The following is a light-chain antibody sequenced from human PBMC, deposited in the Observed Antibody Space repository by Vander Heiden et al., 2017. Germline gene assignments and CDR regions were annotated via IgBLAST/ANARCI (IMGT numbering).Light chain of an antibody. CDR2: AAS. V-gene: IGKV1-39*01. CDR3: QQSDSNLWT. Sequence: DIQMTQSPSSLSASVGDRVTITCRASQSISSYLNWYQQKPGKAPKLLIYAASSLQSGVPSRFSGSGSGTDFTLTISSLQPEDFATYYCQQSDSNLWTFGPGTKVEIK. CDR1: QSISSY. J-gene: IGKJ1*01.